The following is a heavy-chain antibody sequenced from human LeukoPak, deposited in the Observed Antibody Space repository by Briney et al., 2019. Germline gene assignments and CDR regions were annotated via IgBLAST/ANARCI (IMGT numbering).Heavy chain of an antibody. CDR1: GFTFSSYS. CDR2: ISSSSSTI. J-gene: IGHJ5*02. D-gene: IGHD1-26*01. CDR3: ARVNYHLLVGWFDP. V-gene: IGHV3-48*01. Sequence: GGSLRLSCAASGFTFSSYSMNWVRQAPGKGLEWVSYISSSSSTIYYADSVKGRFTISRDDAKNSLFLQMDSLRAEDTAVYFCARVNYHLLVGWFDPWGQGTLVTVSS.